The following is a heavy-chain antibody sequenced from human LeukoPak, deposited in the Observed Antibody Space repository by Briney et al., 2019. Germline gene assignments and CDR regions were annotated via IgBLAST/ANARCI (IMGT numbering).Heavy chain of an antibody. Sequence: SETLSLTCTASGASVNDNYWSWSRQPAGKTLEWIGRIYTDGSTNYNPSLKSRVAISVDTSTNQFSLFLRSVTAADTAIYYCTIGSSSGSLAYWGQGTLVTVSS. J-gene: IGHJ4*02. V-gene: IGHV4-4*07. CDR3: TIGSSSGSLAY. D-gene: IGHD2-15*01. CDR2: IYTDGST. CDR1: GASVNDNY.